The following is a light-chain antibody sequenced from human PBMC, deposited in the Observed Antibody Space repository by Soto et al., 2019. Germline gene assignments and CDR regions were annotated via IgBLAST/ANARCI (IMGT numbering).Light chain of an antibody. CDR1: QDFSNW. CDR2: DAS. J-gene: IGKJ4*01. Sequence: DIQMTQSPSSVSASVGDRVTITCRASQDFSNWLAWYQQEPGKAPKLLIYDASSLQSGVPSRFSGSGSGTDFALTISSLQPEDFAIYYCQQVNSFPLTFGGGTKVDIK. V-gene: IGKV1-12*01. CDR3: QQVNSFPLT.